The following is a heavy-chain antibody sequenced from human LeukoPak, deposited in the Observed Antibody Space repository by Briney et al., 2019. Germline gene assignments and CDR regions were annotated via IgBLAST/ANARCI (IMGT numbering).Heavy chain of an antibody. D-gene: IGHD6-19*01. Sequence: ASVKVSCKASGYTFTSYYMHWVRQAPGQGLEWMGIINPSGGSTSYAQKFQGRVTMTRDTSTSTVYMELSSPRSEDTAVYYCARDSHIAVAEDWGQGTLVTVSS. J-gene: IGHJ4*02. V-gene: IGHV1-46*01. CDR2: INPSGGST. CDR3: ARDSHIAVAED. CDR1: GYTFTSYY.